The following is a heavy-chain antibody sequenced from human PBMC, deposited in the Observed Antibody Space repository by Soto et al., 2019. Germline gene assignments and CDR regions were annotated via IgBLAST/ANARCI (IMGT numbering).Heavy chain of an antibody. CDR2: IYYSGST. CDR1: GGSISSGGYY. CDR3: ARGYDILTFDY. J-gene: IGHJ4*02. Sequence: QVQLQASGPGLVKPSQTLSLTCTVSGGSISSGGYYWSWIRQHPGKGLEWIGYIYYSGSTYYNPSLKGRVTISVDTSKNQFSLKLSSVTAADTAVYCCARGYDILTFDYWGQGTLVTVSS. V-gene: IGHV4-31*03. D-gene: IGHD3-9*01.